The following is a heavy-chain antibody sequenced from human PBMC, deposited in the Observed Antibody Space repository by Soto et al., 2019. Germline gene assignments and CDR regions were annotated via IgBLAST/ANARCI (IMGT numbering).Heavy chain of an antibody. Sequence: GGSLRLTCAASEFTFSNYAMHWVRQAPGKGLQWLAVISYDGNNKYYADSVEGRFTISRDNSKNTVYLQMNSLRLEDTAVYYCARGPSYSDSYFDHWGQGTLVTVSS. J-gene: IGHJ4*02. CDR2: ISYDGNNK. CDR3: ARGPSYSDSYFDH. D-gene: IGHD4-17*01. CDR1: EFTFSNYA. V-gene: IGHV3-30*03.